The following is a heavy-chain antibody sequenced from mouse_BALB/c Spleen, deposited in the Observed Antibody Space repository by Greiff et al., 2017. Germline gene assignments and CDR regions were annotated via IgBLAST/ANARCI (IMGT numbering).Heavy chain of an antibody. D-gene: IGHD2-3*01. CDR3: ARNDALAWFAD. V-gene: IGHV1-39*01. Sequence: EVQLQQTGPELVKPGASVKISCKASGYSFTDYIMLWVKQSHGKSLEWIGNINPYYGSTSYNLKFKGKATLTVDKSSSTAYMQLNSLTSEDSAVYYCARNDALAWFADWGQGTLVTVSA. CDR1: GYSFTDYI. CDR2: INPYYGST. J-gene: IGHJ3*01.